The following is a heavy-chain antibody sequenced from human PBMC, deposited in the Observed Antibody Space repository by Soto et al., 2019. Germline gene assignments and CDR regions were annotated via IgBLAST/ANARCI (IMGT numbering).Heavy chain of an antibody. Sequence: PGESLKISCKGSGYSFTSYWIGWVRQMPGKGLEWMGIIYPGDSDTRYGPSFQGQVTISADKSISTAYLQWSSLKASDTAMYYCARPSAYCGGDCYSDDAFDIRGQGTMVTVSS. CDR2: IYPGDSDT. CDR3: ARPSAYCGGDCYSDDAFDI. V-gene: IGHV5-51*01. D-gene: IGHD2-21*01. CDR1: GYSFTSYW. J-gene: IGHJ3*02.